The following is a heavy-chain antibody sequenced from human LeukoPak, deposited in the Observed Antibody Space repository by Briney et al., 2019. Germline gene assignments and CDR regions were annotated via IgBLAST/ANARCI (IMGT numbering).Heavy chain of an antibody. D-gene: IGHD1-1*01. CDR1: GGSFSGYY. CDR2: INHSGST. CDR3: ARGLFANGDY. V-gene: IGHV4-34*01. Sequence: SETLSLTCAVYGGSFSGYYWSWIRQPPGKGLEWIGEINHSGSTNYNPSLKSRVIISVDTSKNQFSLKLSSVTAADTAVYYCARGLFANGDYWGQGTLVTVSS. J-gene: IGHJ4*02.